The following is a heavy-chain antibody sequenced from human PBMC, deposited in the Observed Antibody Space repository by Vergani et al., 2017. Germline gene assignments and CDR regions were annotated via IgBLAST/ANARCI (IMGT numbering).Heavy chain of an antibody. Sequence: EVQLVESGGGLVQPGGSLRLSCAASGFTFSSYEMNWVRQAPGKGLEWVSAISGSGGSTYYADSVKGRFTISRDNSKNSLYLQMNSLRAEDTAVYYCARGGGRRYLDYWGQGTLVTVSS. D-gene: IGHD2-15*01. J-gene: IGHJ4*02. V-gene: IGHV3-23*04. CDR1: GFTFSSYE. CDR3: ARGGGRRYLDY. CDR2: ISGSGGST.